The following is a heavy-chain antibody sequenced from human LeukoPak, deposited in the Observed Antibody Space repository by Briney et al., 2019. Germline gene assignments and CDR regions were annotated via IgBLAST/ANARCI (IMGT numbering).Heavy chain of an antibody. CDR2: IYHSGST. CDR3: ARAVGYYDSSGYLIDY. CDR1: GGSISSSNW. Sequence: SETLSLTCAVPGGSISSSNWWSWVRQPPGKGLEWIGEIYHSGSTNYNPSLKSRVTISVDKSKNRFSLKLSSVTAADTAVYYCARAVGYYDSSGYLIDYWGQGTLVTVSS. V-gene: IGHV4-4*02. D-gene: IGHD3-22*01. J-gene: IGHJ4*02.